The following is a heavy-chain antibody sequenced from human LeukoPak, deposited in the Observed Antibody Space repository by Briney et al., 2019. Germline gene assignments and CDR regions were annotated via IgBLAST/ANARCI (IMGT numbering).Heavy chain of an antibody. CDR2: INHSGST. Sequence: SETLSLTCAVYGGSFSGYYWSWIRQPPGKGLEWIGEINHSGSTNYNPSLKSRVTISVDTSKSQFSLKLSSVTAADTAVYYCARGWSGYDFRDYFDYWGQGTLVTVSS. D-gene: IGHD3-3*01. V-gene: IGHV4-34*01. CDR1: GGSFSGYY. CDR3: ARGWSGYDFRDYFDY. J-gene: IGHJ4*02.